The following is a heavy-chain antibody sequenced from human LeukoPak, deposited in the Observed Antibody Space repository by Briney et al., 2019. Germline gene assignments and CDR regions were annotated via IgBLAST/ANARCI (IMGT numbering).Heavy chain of an antibody. D-gene: IGHD3-22*01. CDR1: GGSISTYY. CDR3: TRGGYYEPIDS. V-gene: IGHV4-59*01. Sequence: SETLSLTCSVSGGSISTYYWSWIRQAPGKGLEQIGYIYNSGSTNYNPSLEGRVTMSIDTSKNQFSLKLSSVTAADTAVYYCTRGGYYEPIDSWGQGTLVTVSS. CDR2: IYNSGST. J-gene: IGHJ4*02.